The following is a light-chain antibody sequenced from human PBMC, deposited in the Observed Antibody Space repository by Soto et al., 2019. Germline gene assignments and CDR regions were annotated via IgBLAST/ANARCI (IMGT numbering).Light chain of an antibody. CDR3: CSYAGSSPFEV. CDR2: EVI. J-gene: IGLJ3*02. CDR1: SSDVGTYNL. Sequence: QSALTQPASVSGSPGQSITISCTGTSSDVGTYNLVSWYQRHPGKAPKLIIYEVIKRPSGVSNRFSGSKSGNTASLTISGLQAEDEADYYCCSYAGSSPFEVFGGGTKLTV. V-gene: IGLV2-23*02.